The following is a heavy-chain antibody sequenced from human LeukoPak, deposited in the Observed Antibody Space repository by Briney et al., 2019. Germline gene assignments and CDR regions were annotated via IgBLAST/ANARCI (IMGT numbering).Heavy chain of an antibody. V-gene: IGHV3-30*04. CDR3: AGYGDYHYYYYYMDV. CDR2: ISSDTTNK. CDR1: GFTFSDYA. Sequence: PGGSLRLSCAASGFTFSDYAIHWVRQTPGKGLEWVAVISSDTTNKYYANSVKGRFTISRDNSKNTLYLQMNSLRAEDTAVYYCAGYGDYHYYYYYMDVWGKGTTVTISS. J-gene: IGHJ6*03. D-gene: IGHD4-17*01.